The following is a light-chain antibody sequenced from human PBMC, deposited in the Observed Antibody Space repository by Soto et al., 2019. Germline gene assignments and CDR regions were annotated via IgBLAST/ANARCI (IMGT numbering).Light chain of an antibody. CDR2: DAS. CDR3: QQYNSYSWT. J-gene: IGKJ1*01. CDR1: QGIRND. Sequence: AMQMTQSPASLSASVGDTFTITCRASQGIRNDLGWYQQKPGKAPKLLIYDASSLESGVPSRFSGSLSGTEFTLTISSLQTDDFATYYCQQYNSYSWTFGQGTKVDIK. V-gene: IGKV1-13*02.